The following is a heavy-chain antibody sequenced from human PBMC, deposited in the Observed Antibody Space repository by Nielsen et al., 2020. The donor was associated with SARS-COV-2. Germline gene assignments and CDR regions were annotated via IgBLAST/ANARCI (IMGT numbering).Heavy chain of an antibody. CDR3: VRVRDDGYYYDTGPFDY. Sequence: GESPKTSRAASGFTFINYGMDWVRHGPGKRLAGVSHSNIDVSRTTYADSVEGRFTVSRDNAKNTLYLQMNSLTADDTAVYYCVRVRDDGYYYDTGPFDYWGQGTLVTVSS. CDR1: GFTFINYG. D-gene: IGHD3-22*01. V-gene: IGHV3-74*01. J-gene: IGHJ4*02. CDR2: SNIDVSRT.